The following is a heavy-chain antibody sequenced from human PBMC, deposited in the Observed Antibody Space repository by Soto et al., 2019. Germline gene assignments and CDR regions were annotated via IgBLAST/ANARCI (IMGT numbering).Heavy chain of an antibody. CDR2: IYPGDSDT. CDR1: GYSFTSYW. V-gene: IGHV5-51*01. J-gene: IGHJ6*02. Sequence: GESLKISCKGSGYSFTSYWIGWVRQMPGKGLGWMGIIYPGDSDTRYSPSFQGQVTISADKSISTAYLQWSSLKASDTAMYYCARHVRAAAGYYYYYYGMDVWGQGTTVTVSS. D-gene: IGHD6-13*01. CDR3: ARHVRAAAGYYYYYYGMDV.